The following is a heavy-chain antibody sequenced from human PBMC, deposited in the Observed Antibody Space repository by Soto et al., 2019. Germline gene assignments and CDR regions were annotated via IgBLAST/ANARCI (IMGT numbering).Heavy chain of an antibody. CDR1: GGSISSGGYY. CDR2: IYYSGST. J-gene: IGHJ5*02. V-gene: IGHV4-31*03. D-gene: IGHD1-1*01. CDR3: ARGRTGKIWFDX. Sequence: PSETLSLTFTVSGGSISSGGYYWSWIRQHPGKGLELIGYIYYSGSTYYNPSLKSRVNISVDTSKNQFSLKLSSVTAADTAVYYCARGRTGKIWFDXWGQGTLVTVSX.